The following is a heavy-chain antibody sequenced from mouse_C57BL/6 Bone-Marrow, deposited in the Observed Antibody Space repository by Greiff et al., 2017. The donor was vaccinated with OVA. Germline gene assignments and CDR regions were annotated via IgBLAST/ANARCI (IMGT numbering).Heavy chain of an antibody. CDR3: ARWAYGRGTRGDY. Sequence: VQLQQSGAELARPGASVKLSCKASGYTFTSYGISWVKQRTGQGLEWIGEIYPRSGNTYYTEKVKGKATLTADKSSSTAYMELRRLTSEDSAVNVCARWAYGRGTRGDYWGQGTTLTVSS. V-gene: IGHV1-81*01. CDR1: GYTFTSYG. J-gene: IGHJ2*01. D-gene: IGHD1-1*01. CDR2: IYPRSGNT.